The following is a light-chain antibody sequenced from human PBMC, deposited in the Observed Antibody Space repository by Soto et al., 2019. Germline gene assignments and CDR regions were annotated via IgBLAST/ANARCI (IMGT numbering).Light chain of an antibody. CDR2: AND. CDR1: SSDIGSNS. J-gene: IGLJ3*02. V-gene: IGLV1-44*01. CDR3: ATWSDSLKGWV. Sequence: QSVLTQPPSASRTPGQRVTIPCSGSSSDIGSNSVNWYQQLPGAAPRLLIYANDHRPSGVPDRFSASKSGTSASLAISVVRSEDEAFYYCATWSDSLKGWVFGGGTKLTVL.